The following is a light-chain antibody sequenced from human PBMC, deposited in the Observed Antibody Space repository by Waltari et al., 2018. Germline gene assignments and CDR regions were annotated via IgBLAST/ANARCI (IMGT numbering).Light chain of an antibody. Sequence: IQMTQSPSSLSASIGDTVTITCRASRDIANNLNWYQQQSGKAPKLLIYRASSLQSGVPSRFSGSGSGTDFSLTISSLQPEDFATYYCQQGYDFPCTFGQGTKVEIK. V-gene: IGKV1-6*02. J-gene: IGKJ1*01. CDR1: RDIANN. CDR3: QQGYDFPCT. CDR2: RAS.